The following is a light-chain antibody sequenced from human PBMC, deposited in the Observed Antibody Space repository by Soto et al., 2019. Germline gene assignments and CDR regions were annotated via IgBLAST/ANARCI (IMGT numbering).Light chain of an antibody. CDR3: QQSYSTPPIT. J-gene: IGKJ5*01. CDR1: QSISSY. V-gene: IGKV1-39*01. Sequence: DIQMTQSPSSLSASVGDRVTITCRASQSISSYLNWYQQKPGKAPKLLIYAASSLQSGGPSRFSGSGSGTYFTLTISSLQPEDFATYYCQQSYSTPPITFGQGTRLEIK. CDR2: AAS.